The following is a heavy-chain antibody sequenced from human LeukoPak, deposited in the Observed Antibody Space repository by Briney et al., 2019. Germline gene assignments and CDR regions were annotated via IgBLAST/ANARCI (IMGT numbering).Heavy chain of an antibody. D-gene: IGHD4-17*01. V-gene: IGHV1-18*01. CDR3: AREPTPSDGDYPPDHFDY. Sequence: GASVKVSCKASGYIYTNYGINWVRQAPGQGLEWMGWINTYNGNTNYAPKLHGRVTMTTDTPTSTAYMELRSLRFDDTAIYYCAREPTPSDGDYPPDHFDYWGQGTLVTVSS. J-gene: IGHJ4*02. CDR1: GYIYTNYG. CDR2: INTYNGNT.